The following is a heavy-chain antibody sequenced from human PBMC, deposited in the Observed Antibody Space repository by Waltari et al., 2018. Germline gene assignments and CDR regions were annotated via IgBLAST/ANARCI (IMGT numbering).Heavy chain of an antibody. CDR1: GGSIDTPKHY. Sequence: QLQLQESGPGPVKTSETLSLTCSVSGGSIDTPKHYWSWIRQPPGQGLEWIGTISYAGTTYTNPSLRSRLTMSRDTSKNQLSLTLGSTTAADTAVYYCATYIGASVGTAAFDVWGQGTMVTVSS. V-gene: IGHV4-39*01. J-gene: IGHJ3*01. CDR2: ISYAGTT. CDR3: ATYIGASVGTAAFDV. D-gene: IGHD5-12*01.